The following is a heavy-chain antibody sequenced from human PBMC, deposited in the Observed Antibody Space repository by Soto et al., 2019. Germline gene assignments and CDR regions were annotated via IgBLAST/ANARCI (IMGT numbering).Heavy chain of an antibody. V-gene: IGHV3-21*01. CDR2: ISSSSSYI. D-gene: IGHD2-2*01. J-gene: IGHJ6*02. Sequence: GGSLRLSCAASGFTFSSYSMNWVRQAPGKGLEWVSSISSSSSYIYYADSVKGRFTISRDNAKNSLYLQMNSLRAEDTAVYYCARDPAEYCSSTSCYRIAYYYYGMDVWGQGTTVTVSS. CDR1: GFTFSSYS. CDR3: ARDPAEYCSSTSCYRIAYYYYGMDV.